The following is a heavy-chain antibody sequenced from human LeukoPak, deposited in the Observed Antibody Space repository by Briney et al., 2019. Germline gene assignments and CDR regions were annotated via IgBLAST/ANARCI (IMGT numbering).Heavy chain of an antibody. J-gene: IGHJ3*02. Sequence: GGSLRLSCAASGFTFSSYGMHWVRQAPGKGLEWVAVISYDGSNKYYADSVKGRFTISRDNSKNTLYLQMNSLRAEDTAVYYCAKGYSYAFDIWGPGTMVTVSS. D-gene: IGHD5-18*01. CDR1: GFTFSSYG. V-gene: IGHV3-30*18. CDR3: AKGYSYAFDI. CDR2: ISYDGSNK.